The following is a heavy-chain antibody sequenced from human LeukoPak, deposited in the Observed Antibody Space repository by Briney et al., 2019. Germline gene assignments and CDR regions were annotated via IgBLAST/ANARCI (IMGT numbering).Heavy chain of an antibody. CDR2: ISSSSSYI. Sequence: GGSLRLSCAASGFTFSSYSMNWVRQAPGKGLEWVSSISSSSSYIYYADSVRGRFTISRDNAKNSLYLQMNSLRAEDTAVYYCPRTPSKLLFDYWAREPWSPSPQ. D-gene: IGHD6-6*01. CDR1: GFTFSSYS. J-gene: IGHJ4*02. CDR3: PRTPSKLLFDY. V-gene: IGHV3-21*04.